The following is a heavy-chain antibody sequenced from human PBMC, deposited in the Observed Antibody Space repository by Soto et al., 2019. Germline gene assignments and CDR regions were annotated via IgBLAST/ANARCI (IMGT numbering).Heavy chain of an antibody. CDR3: VKATAAGFDY. Sequence: EVKLVEAGGGLVQPGRSLRLSCVASGFTFDDDAMHLVRQAPGKGLEWVSGVSWKIGSIGYADSVKGRFTISTDNARSSLYLQMNFLRPEDTALYYCVKATAAGFDYWGQGTLVTVSS. V-gene: IGHV3-9*01. J-gene: IGHJ4*02. CDR2: VSWKIGSI. D-gene: IGHD6-13*01. CDR1: GFTFDDDA.